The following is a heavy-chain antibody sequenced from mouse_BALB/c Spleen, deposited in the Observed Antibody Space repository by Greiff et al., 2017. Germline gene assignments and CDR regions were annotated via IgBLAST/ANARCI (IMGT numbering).Heavy chain of an antibody. V-gene: IGHV5-6*01. D-gene: IGHD3-3*01. CDR2: ISSGGSYT. CDR1: GFTFSSYG. Sequence: DVHLVESGGDLVKPGGSLKLSCAASGFTFSSYGMSWVRQTPDKRLEWVATISSGGSYTYYPDSVKGRFTISRDNAKNTLYLQMSSLKSEDTAMYYCARHEGWLDYWGQGTTLTVSS. CDR3: ARHEGWLDY. J-gene: IGHJ2*01.